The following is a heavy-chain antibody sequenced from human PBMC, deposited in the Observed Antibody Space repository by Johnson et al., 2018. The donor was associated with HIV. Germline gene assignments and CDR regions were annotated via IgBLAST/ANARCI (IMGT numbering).Heavy chain of an antibody. Sequence: VQLVESGGGLVKPGGSLRLSCAASGFTFSNAWMSWVRQAPGKGLEWVGRIKSKTDGGTTDYAAPVKGRFAISRDDSKNTLYLQLNSLKTEDTAVYYCTTALTGDAFNIWGQGTMVTVS. CDR2: IKSKTDGGTT. V-gene: IGHV3-15*01. CDR1: GFTFSNAW. J-gene: IGHJ3*02. D-gene: IGHD7-27*01. CDR3: TTALTGDAFNI.